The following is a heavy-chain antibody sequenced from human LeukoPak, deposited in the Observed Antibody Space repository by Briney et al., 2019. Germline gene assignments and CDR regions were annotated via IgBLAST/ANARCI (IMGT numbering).Heavy chain of an antibody. D-gene: IGHD3-16*01. V-gene: IGHV3-30*02. Sequence: GGSLRLSCAASGFNFDDYAMHWVRQAPGKGLEWVAFIRDDGRTRYYADSVKGRFTVSRDNSKNTLYLQMDSLRTEDTAVYYCAKVPHSWGLFDSWGQGTLVTVSS. CDR1: GFNFDDYA. CDR3: AKVPHSWGLFDS. CDR2: IRDDGRTR. J-gene: IGHJ4*02.